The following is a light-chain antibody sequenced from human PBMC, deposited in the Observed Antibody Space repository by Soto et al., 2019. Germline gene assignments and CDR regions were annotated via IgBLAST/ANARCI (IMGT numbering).Light chain of an antibody. CDR1: QSVSTN. Sequence: EIVMTQSPATLSVPPGERATLSCRASQSVSTNFAWYQQRPGQAPRLLIYVASYRATGIPARFSGSGSGTEYTLTISNLQAEDFAVYYCQQFNNWPHTFGQGTKVDIK. J-gene: IGKJ2*01. CDR2: VAS. CDR3: QQFNNWPHT. V-gene: IGKV3-15*01.